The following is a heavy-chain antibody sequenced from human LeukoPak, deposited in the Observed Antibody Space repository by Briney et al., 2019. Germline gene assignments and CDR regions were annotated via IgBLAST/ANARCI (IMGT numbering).Heavy chain of an antibody. D-gene: IGHD3-3*01. CDR3: ARTDYDFWSGSPYYFDY. CDR1: GGSISSGSYY. J-gene: IGHJ4*02. V-gene: IGHV4-30-2*03. Sequence: SQTLSLTCTVSGGSISSGSYYWSWIRQPAGKGLEWIGSIYYSGSTYYNPSLKSRVTISVDTSKNQFSLKLSSVTAADTAVYYCARTDYDFWSGSPYYFDYWGQGTLVTVSS. CDR2: IYYSGST.